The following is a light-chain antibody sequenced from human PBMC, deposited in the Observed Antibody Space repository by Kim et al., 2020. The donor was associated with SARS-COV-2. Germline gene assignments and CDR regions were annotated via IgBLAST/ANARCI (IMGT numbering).Light chain of an antibody. CDR1: SSNIGSNT. Sequence: PGQRVTISCSGSSSNIGSNTVNWYQQLPGTAPKLLIYSNNQRPSGVPDRFSGSKSGTSASLAISGLQSEDEADYYCAAWDDSLNAVFGGGTQLTVL. CDR2: SNN. J-gene: IGLJ7*01. V-gene: IGLV1-44*01. CDR3: AAWDDSLNAV.